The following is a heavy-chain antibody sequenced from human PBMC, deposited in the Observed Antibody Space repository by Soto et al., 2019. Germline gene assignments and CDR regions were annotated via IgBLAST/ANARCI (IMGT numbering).Heavy chain of an antibody. CDR2: FDPEDGET. D-gene: IGHD4-17*01. Sequence: QVHVVQSGAEVKKPGASVKVSCRVSGYTLTDLSMHWVRQAPGKGLEWMGGFDPEDGETVYTQNFQGRVTMTADTSTDTAYMEVSSLRSEDTAVYYCATMSTVTTCLGYWGQGTLVTVSS. CDR1: GYTLTDLS. V-gene: IGHV1-24*01. CDR3: ATMSTVTTCLGY. J-gene: IGHJ4*02.